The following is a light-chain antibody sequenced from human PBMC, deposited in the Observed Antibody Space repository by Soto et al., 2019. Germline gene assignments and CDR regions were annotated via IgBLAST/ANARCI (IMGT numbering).Light chain of an antibody. CDR2: CAS. V-gene: IGKV3-20*01. CDR1: QTVSSNF. Sequence: EMVLTQSPDTLSLSPGERATLSCRAIQTVSSNFLAWYQQRPGQAPILLIYCASSSDADIPDRFSGSGYGTDLPLTLSRLEPEDLAVYHCQQYSSXPETFGQWTKV. J-gene: IGKJ1*01. CDR3: QQYSSXPET.